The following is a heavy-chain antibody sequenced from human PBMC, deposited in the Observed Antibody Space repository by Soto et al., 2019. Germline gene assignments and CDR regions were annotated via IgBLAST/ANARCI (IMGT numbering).Heavy chain of an antibody. Sequence: EVQVAESGGGLVQPGGSLRLSCAASGFTFSDYWLHWVRQAPGEGLEWVSRINGDGTRTFYADSVKGRLAISRDNARDTLFLQMNSLRAEDTAVYFCARGIRNYYGMDVWGQGTTVTVSS. CDR1: GFTFSDYW. CDR2: INGDGTRT. CDR3: ARGIRNYYGMDV. J-gene: IGHJ6*02. V-gene: IGHV3-74*01.